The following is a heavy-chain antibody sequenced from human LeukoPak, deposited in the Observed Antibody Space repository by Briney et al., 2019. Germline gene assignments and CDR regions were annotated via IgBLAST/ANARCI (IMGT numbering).Heavy chain of an antibody. D-gene: IGHD3-22*01. CDR3: ARDSRRYRYYDSSGYSLYFDY. V-gene: IGHV3-21*01. Sequence: SGGSLRLSCAASGFTFSSYSMNWVRQAPGKGLEWVSSISSSSSYIYYADSVKGRFTISRDNAKNSLYLQMNSLRAEDTAVYYCARDSRRYRYYDSSGYSLYFDYWGQGTLVTVSS. CDR1: GFTFSSYS. CDR2: ISSSSSYI. J-gene: IGHJ4*02.